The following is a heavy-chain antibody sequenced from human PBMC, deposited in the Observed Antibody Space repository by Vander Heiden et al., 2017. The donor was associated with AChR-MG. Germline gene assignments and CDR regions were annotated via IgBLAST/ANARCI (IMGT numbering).Heavy chain of an antibody. CDR1: GGSFSGYY. D-gene: IGHD1-26*01. CDR2: INHSGST. J-gene: IGHJ4*02. Sequence: QVQLQQWGAGLLKPSETLSLTCAVYGGSFSGYYWSWIRQPPGKGLEWIGEINHSGSTNYNPSLKSRVTISVDTSKNQFSLKLSSVTAADTAVYYCARGLISGSYPIDYWGQGTLVTVSS. V-gene: IGHV4-34*01. CDR3: ARGLISGSYPIDY.